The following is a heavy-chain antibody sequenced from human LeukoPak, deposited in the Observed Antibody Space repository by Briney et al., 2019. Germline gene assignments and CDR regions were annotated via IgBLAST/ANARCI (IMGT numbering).Heavy chain of an antibody. D-gene: IGHD6-6*01. V-gene: IGHV4-39*07. CDR2: IYYSGST. CDR1: GGSISSSSYY. Sequence: SETLSLTCTVSGGSISSSSYYWGWIRQPPGKGLEWIGSIYYSGSTYYNPSLKSRVTISVDTSKNQFSLKLSSVTAADTAVYYCARVSSSAQNYYYYYYMDVWGKGTTVTVSS. J-gene: IGHJ6*03. CDR3: ARVSSSAQNYYYYYYMDV.